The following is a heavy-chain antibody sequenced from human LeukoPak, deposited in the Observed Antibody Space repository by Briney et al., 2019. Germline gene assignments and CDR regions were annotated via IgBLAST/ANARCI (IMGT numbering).Heavy chain of an antibody. D-gene: IGHD1-7*01. Sequence: SETLSLTCTVSGGSLSSDGYYWSWIRQLPGKGLEWIGYIFYSGFTYYNPSLKSRITISVDTSKNQFSLSLSSVTAADTAVYYCARVGRGGTTVEYWGQGTLVTVSS. CDR1: GGSLSSDGYY. CDR2: IFYSGFT. CDR3: ARVGRGGTTVEY. V-gene: IGHV4-31*03. J-gene: IGHJ4*02.